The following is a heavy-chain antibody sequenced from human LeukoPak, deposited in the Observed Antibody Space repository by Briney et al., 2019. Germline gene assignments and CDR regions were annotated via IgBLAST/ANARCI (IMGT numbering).Heavy chain of an antibody. CDR3: ARLGTVVTPRYFDY. J-gene: IGHJ4*02. V-gene: IGHV5-51*01. Sequence: GESLQISCKGSGYSFTSYWIGWVRRMPGKGLEGMGINYPGDSDTRYSPSFQGQVTISADKSISTAYLQWSSLKASDTAMYYCARLGTVVTPRYFDYWGQGTLVTVSS. CDR1: GYSFTSYW. CDR2: NYPGDSDT. D-gene: IGHD4-23*01.